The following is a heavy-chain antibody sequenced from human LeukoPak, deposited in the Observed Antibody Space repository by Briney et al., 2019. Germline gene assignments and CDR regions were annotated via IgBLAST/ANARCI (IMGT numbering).Heavy chain of an antibody. CDR1: GGSISSYY. CDR2: IYTSGST. V-gene: IGHV4-4*09. D-gene: IGHD6-13*01. Sequence: PSETLSLTCTVSGGSISSYYWSWIRQPPGKGLEWIGYIYTSGSTNYNPSLKSRVTISVDTSKNQFSLKLSSATAADTAVYYCARRTAAANWFDPWGQGTLVTVSS. CDR3: ARRTAAANWFDP. J-gene: IGHJ5*02.